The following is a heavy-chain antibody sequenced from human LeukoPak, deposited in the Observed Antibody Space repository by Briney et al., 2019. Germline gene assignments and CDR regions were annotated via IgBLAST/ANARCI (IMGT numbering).Heavy chain of an antibody. CDR2: ISYDGSNK. J-gene: IGHJ6*02. Sequence: GGSLRLSCAASGFTFSSYGMHWVRQAPGKGLEWVAVISYDGSNKYYADSVKGRFTISRDNSKNTLALQMNSLRAEDTAVYYCAKEGGSSYYYYYGMHVWGQGTTVTVSS. V-gene: IGHV3-30*18. CDR1: GFTFSSYG. D-gene: IGHD3-10*01. CDR3: AKEGGSSYYYYYGMHV.